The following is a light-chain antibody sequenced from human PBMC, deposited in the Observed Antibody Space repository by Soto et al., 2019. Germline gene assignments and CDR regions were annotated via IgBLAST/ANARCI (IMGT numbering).Light chain of an antibody. CDR3: TSYTSTSSYVA. CDR2: DVT. CDR1: STDVGGHYY. Sequence: QAVLTQPASVSESPGQSITISCTGTSTDVGGHYYVSWYQQHPGKAPKLIIYDVTDRPSGVSHRFSGSKSGNTASLTISGLQTEDEADYYCTSYTSTSSYVAVGGGTKLTVL. J-gene: IGLJ2*01. V-gene: IGLV2-14*03.